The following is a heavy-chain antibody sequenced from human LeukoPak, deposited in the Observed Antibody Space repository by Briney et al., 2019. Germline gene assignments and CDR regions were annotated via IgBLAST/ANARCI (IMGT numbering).Heavy chain of an antibody. CDR1: GFTFSTYT. CDR3: VRDSSYSHFDY. CDR2: ISSSGAL. J-gene: IGHJ4*02. V-gene: IGHV3-48*01. D-gene: IGHD4-11*01. Sequence: GGSLRLSCAAPGFTFSTYTMNWVRQSSGKGLEWVSTISSSGALHYADSVKGRFTISRGSAKNSLYLQMNSLRAEDTALYYCVRDSSYSHFDYWGQGTLVTVSS.